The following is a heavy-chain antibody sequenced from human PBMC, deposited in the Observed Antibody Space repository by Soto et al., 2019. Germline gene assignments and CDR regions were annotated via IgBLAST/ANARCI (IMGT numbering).Heavy chain of an antibody. CDR2: IDWDDDK. J-gene: IGHJ3*02. CDR1: GFSLSTSGMC. D-gene: IGHD3-3*01. CDR3: TRMRPVRFLGYGAFDI. V-gene: IGHV2-70*01. Sequence: SGPTLVNPTQTLTLTCTFSGFSLSTSGMCVSWIRQPPGKALEWLALIDWDDDKYYSTSLKTRLTTSKDTSKNQVVLTMTNMDPVETVSYYCTRMRPVRFLGYGAFDIWGQGTMVT.